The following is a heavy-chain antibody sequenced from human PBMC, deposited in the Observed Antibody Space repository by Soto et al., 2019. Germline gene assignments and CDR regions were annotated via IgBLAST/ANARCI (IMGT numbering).Heavy chain of an antibody. Sequence: EVQLVESGGGLVQPGGSLRLSCAASGFTFSSYWMSWVRQAPGKGLERVANIKQDGSEKYYVDSVKGRFTISRDNAKNSLYLQMNSLRAEDTAVYYCARGVAYYDSSGYYPFDYWGQGTLVTVSS. J-gene: IGHJ4*02. D-gene: IGHD3-22*01. CDR2: IKQDGSEK. CDR1: GFTFSSYW. V-gene: IGHV3-7*01. CDR3: ARGVAYYDSSGYYPFDY.